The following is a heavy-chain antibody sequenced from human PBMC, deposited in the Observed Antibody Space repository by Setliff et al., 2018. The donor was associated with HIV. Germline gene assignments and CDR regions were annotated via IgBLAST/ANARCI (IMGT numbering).Heavy chain of an antibody. CDR1: GFTFSSYA. Sequence: GGSLRLSCAASGFTFSSYAMHWVRQAPGRGLEWVSYIGSIGTTIYYADSVKGRFTISRDNAKNSLYLQMDSLRAEDTAVYYCARDPYYYDSSGYYDYWGQGTLVTVS. D-gene: IGHD3-22*01. V-gene: IGHV3-48*03. CDR2: IGSIGTTI. J-gene: IGHJ4*02. CDR3: ARDPYYYDSSGYYDY.